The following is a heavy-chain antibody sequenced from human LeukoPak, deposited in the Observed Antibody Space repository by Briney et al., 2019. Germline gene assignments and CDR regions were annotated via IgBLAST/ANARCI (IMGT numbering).Heavy chain of an antibody. J-gene: IGHJ4*02. Sequence: ASMKVSCKASGYTFTTYGISWVRQAPGQGLEWMGWISAYNGNTYYTQKLQGRVTMTTDTSTTTAYMELRSLTSGDTAVYYCARDYGDNSGWVNFDYWGQGTLVTVSS. CDR1: GYTFTTYG. D-gene: IGHD4-23*01. V-gene: IGHV1-18*01. CDR2: ISAYNGNT. CDR3: ARDYGDNSGWVNFDY.